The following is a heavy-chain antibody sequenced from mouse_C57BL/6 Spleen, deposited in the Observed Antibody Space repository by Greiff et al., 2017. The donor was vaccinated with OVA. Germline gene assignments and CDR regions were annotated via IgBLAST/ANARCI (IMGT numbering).Heavy chain of an antibody. J-gene: IGHJ3*01. CDR3: AREGLYWFAY. Sequence: VQLQQSVPELVKPGASVKISCKASGYSFTGYYMNWVKQSPEKSLEWIGEINPSTGGTTYNQKFKAKATLTVDKSSSTAYMQLKSLTSEDSAVYYCAREGLYWFAYWGQGTLVTVSA. V-gene: IGHV1-42*01. D-gene: IGHD3-1*01. CDR2: INPSTGGT. CDR1: GYSFTGYY.